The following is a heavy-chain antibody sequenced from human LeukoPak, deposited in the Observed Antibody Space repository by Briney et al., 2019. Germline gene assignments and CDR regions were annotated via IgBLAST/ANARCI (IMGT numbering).Heavy chain of an antibody. CDR2: ISSSGSTI. Sequence: GGSLRLSCAASGFTFSSYEMNWVRQAPGKGLEWVSYISSSGSTIYYADSVKGRFTISRDNAKNSLYLQMNNLRAEDTAVYYCARERNDFWSGYYTYYFDYWGQGTLVTVSS. V-gene: IGHV3-48*03. D-gene: IGHD3-3*01. CDR3: ARERNDFWSGYYTYYFDY. CDR1: GFTFSSYE. J-gene: IGHJ4*02.